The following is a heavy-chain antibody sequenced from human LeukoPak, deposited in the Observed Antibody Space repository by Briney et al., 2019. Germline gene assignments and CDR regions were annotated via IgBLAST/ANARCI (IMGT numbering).Heavy chain of an antibody. J-gene: IGHJ4*02. CDR2: INPNSGGT. V-gene: IGHV1-2*02. Sequence: ASVKVSCKASGYTFTGYYMHWVRQAPGQGLEWMGWINPNSGGTNYAQKFQGRVTMTRDTSISTSYMELSRLRSDDTAVYYCARDPSDIVVVPAADGFDYWGQGTLVTVSS. CDR1: GYTFTGYY. D-gene: IGHD2-2*01. CDR3: ARDPSDIVVVPAADGFDY.